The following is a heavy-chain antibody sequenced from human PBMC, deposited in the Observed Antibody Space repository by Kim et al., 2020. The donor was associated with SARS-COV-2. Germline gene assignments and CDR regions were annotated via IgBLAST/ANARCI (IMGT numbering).Heavy chain of an antibody. CDR3: ARDSSPGYYYYGMDV. Sequence: GGSLRLSCAASGFTFSSYGMHWVRQAPGKGLEWVAVIWYDGSNKYYADSVKGRFTISRDNSKNTLYLQMNSLRAEDTAVYYCARDSSPGYYYYGMDVWGQGTTVTVSS. V-gene: IGHV3-33*01. CDR2: IWYDGSNK. D-gene: IGHD2-2*01. J-gene: IGHJ6*02. CDR1: GFTFSSYG.